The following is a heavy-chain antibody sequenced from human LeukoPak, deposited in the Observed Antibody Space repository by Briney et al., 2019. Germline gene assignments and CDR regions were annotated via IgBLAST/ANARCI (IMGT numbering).Heavy chain of an antibody. Sequence: SETLSLTCAVSGDSISSVSYYWGWIRQPPGKGLEWIGNIYNSGSTYYNPSLKSRVTISVDTSKNQFSLKLTSVTAADTAMYYCASSSYDTRGYYFDYWGQGTLVTVSS. V-gene: IGHV4-39*01. J-gene: IGHJ4*02. CDR2: IYNSGST. CDR1: GDSISSVSYY. D-gene: IGHD3-22*01. CDR3: ASSSYDTRGYYFDY.